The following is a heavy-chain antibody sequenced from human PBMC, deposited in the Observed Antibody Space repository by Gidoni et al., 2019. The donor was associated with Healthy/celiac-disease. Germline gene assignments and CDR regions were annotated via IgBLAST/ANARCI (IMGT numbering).Heavy chain of an antibody. V-gene: IGHV3-21*01. CDR2: ISSSSSYI. Sequence: EVQLVESGGGLVKSGGSLSLSCAASGFTFSSYSMHWVRQAPGKGLEWVSSISSSSSYIYYADSVKGRFTISRDNAKNSLSLQMNSLRAEDTAVYYCARDPSGDGWLFDYWGQGTLVTVSS. CDR3: ARDPSGDGWLFDY. J-gene: IGHJ4*02. D-gene: IGHD6-19*01. CDR1: GFTFSSYS.